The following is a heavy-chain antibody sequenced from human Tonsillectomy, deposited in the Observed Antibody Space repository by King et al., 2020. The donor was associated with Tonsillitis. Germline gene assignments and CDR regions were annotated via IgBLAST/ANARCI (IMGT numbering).Heavy chain of an antibody. V-gene: IGHV3-49*04. CDR1: GFTFGDYE. J-gene: IGHJ4*02. Sequence: VQLVESGGGLLQPGRSLRLSCTGSGFTFGDYEMHWVRQAPGKGLEWVGSIRSEAYGATIKYAASVKGRFTISRDDSRRTVYLQMNTLRREDSAFYYCSLGCYHTLYLFDYWGQGTLVTVSS. D-gene: IGHD3-16*02. CDR3: SLGCYHTLYLFDY. CDR2: IRSEAYGATI.